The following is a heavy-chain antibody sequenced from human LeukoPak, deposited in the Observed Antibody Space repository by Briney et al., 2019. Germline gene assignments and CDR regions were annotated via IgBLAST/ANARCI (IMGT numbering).Heavy chain of an antibody. Sequence: SQTLSLTCAISGDSFSSNSAAWNWIRQSPSRGLEWLGRTYYRSKWYNDYAVSVKSRITINPDTSKNQFSLQLNSVTPEDTAVYYCARGLGIMITFGGVIARENWFDPWGQGTLVTVSS. CDR2: TYYRSKWYN. J-gene: IGHJ5*02. V-gene: IGHV6-1*01. CDR1: GDSFSSNSAA. CDR3: ARGLGIMITFGGVIARENWFDP. D-gene: IGHD3-16*02.